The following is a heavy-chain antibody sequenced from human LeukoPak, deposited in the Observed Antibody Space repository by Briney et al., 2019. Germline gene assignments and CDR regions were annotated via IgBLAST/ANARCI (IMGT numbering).Heavy chain of an antibody. J-gene: IGHJ4*02. Sequence: SETLSLTCTVSGGSISSYYWSWIRQPPGKGLEWIGYIYYSGSTNYNPSLKSRVTISVDTSENQLSLKVSSVTAADTAVYYCARGKYIDSGSYNVFDYWGQGTLVTVSS. CDR1: GGSISSYY. V-gene: IGHV4-59*12. D-gene: IGHD3-10*01. CDR2: IYYSGST. CDR3: ARGKYIDSGSYNVFDY.